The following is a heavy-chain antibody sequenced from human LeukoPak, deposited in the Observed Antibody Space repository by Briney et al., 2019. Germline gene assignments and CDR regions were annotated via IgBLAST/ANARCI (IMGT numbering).Heavy chain of an antibody. CDR1: GGTFSSYA. J-gene: IGHJ4*02. CDR2: IIPIFGTA. V-gene: IGHV1-69*13. D-gene: IGHD2-2*01. Sequence: SVKVSCKASGGTFSSYAISWVRQAPGQGLEWMGGIIPIFGTANYAQKFQGRVTVTADESTSTAYMELSSLRSEDTAVYYCARSGAYCSSTSCYDYFDYWGQGTLVTVSS. CDR3: ARSGAYCSSTSCYDYFDY.